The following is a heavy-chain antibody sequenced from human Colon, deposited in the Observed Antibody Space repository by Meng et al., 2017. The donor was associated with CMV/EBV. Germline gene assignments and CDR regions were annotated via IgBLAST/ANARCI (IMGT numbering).Heavy chain of an antibody. V-gene: IGHV3-21*06. CDR1: GFMFSTYT. CDR3: VRESTSSSYDY. J-gene: IGHJ4*02. Sequence: GGSLRLSCAASGFMFSTYTMNWVRQAPGKGLEWVSSISYGSTYVEYADSVLGRFTITRDNAETSLHLQMDSLRVEDTAVYYCVRESTSSSYDYWGQGTLVTVSS. D-gene: IGHD6-13*01. CDR2: ISYGSTYV.